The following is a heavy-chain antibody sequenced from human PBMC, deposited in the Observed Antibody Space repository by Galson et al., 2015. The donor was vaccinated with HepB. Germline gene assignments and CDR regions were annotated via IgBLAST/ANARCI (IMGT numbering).Heavy chain of an antibody. CDR1: GFTFSRYG. V-gene: IGHV3-30*18. D-gene: IGHD4-17*01. J-gene: IGHJ6*02. CDR2: ISFDGSNK. CDR3: AKSEDYGAAYHYGMDV. Sequence: SLRLSCAASGFTFSRYGMHWVRQAPGKGLVWVAVISFDGSNKYYGDSVKGRFTISRDNSKNTLYLQMNSLRPVDTAVYYCAKSEDYGAAYHYGMDVWGQGTTAIVSS.